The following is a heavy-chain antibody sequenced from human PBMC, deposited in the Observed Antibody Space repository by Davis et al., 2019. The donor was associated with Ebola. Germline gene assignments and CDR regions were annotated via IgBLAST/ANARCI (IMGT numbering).Heavy chain of an antibody. V-gene: IGHV1-69*13. D-gene: IGHD4/OR15-4a*01. J-gene: IGHJ5*02. CDR1: GYTFTNYY. Sequence: SVTVSCKASGYTFTNYYLHWVRQAPGQGLEWMGGIIPIFGTANYAQKFQGRVTITADESTSTAYMELSSLRSEDTAVYYCARDGASDWFDPWGQGTLVTVSS. CDR2: IIPIFGTA. CDR3: ARDGASDWFDP.